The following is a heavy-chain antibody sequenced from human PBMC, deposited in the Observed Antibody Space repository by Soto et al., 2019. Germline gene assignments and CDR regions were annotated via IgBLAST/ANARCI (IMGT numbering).Heavy chain of an antibody. J-gene: IGHJ6*02. CDR1: GYSFTSYW. D-gene: IGHD3-10*01. Sequence: GESLKISCKGSGYSFTSYWIGWVRQMPGKGLEWMGIIYPGDSDTRYSPSFQGQVTISADKSISTAYLQWSSLKASDTAMYYCARPHYYGSGGYYYYYGMDVWGQGTTVTVSS. CDR2: IYPGDSDT. V-gene: IGHV5-51*01. CDR3: ARPHYYGSGGYYYYYGMDV.